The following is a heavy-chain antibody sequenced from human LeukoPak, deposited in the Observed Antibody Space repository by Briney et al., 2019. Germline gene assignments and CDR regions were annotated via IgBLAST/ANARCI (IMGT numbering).Heavy chain of an antibody. CDR1: GFTFSSYA. CDR3: AKGTFMVESSSSLPDY. Sequence: GGSLRLSCAASGFTFSSYAMNWVRPAPGKGLEWVSAISGSGITTYYADSVKGRFAISRDNSKSTLYLQMNTLRAEDTAVYYCAKGTFMVESSSSLPDYWGQGTLVTVSS. D-gene: IGHD6-6*01. V-gene: IGHV3-23*01. CDR2: ISGSGITT. J-gene: IGHJ4*02.